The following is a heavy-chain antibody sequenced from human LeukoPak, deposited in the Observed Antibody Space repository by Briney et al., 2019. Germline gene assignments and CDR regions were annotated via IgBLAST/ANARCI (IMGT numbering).Heavy chain of an antibody. V-gene: IGHV1-69*04. CDR3: ARDLIRVSSYSGYDYPYYFDY. CDR1: GGTFSSYA. J-gene: IGHJ4*02. Sequence: SVKVSCKASGGTFSSYAISWVRQAPGQGLEWMGRILPILGIANYAQKFQGRVTITADKSTSTAYMELSSLRSEDTAVYYCARDLIRVSSYSGYDYPYYFDYWGQGTLVTVSS. CDR2: ILPILGIA. D-gene: IGHD5-12*01.